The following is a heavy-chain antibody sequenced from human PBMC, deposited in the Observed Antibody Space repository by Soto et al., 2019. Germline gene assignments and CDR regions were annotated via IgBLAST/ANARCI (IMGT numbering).Heavy chain of an antibody. Sequence: QVQLAESGGGVVQPGRSLRLSCVASGFTFSSYGMHWARQAPGKGLEWVAIISYDGSNTYYADSVKGRFTISRDNSKNTLYLQMNSLRAEDTSVYYCAKEGGLSGSYYISSSYYFDYWGQGTLVTVSS. J-gene: IGHJ4*02. CDR3: AKEGGLSGSYYISSSYYFDY. CDR2: ISYDGSNT. CDR1: GFTFSSYG. D-gene: IGHD1-26*01. V-gene: IGHV3-30*18.